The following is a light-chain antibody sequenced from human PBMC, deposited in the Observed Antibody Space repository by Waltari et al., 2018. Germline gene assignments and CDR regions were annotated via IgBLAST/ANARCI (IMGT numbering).Light chain of an antibody. CDR3: QQYNNWPRT. CDR2: GAS. V-gene: IGKV3-15*01. Sequence: EIVMTQFPATLSVSPGERATLSCRGSQSVSSNLAWYQQKPGQAPRLLMYGASTRATGIPASFSGSGSGTEFTLTISSLRSEDFALYYCQQYNNWPRTFGQGTKVEIK. CDR1: QSVSSN. J-gene: IGKJ1*01.